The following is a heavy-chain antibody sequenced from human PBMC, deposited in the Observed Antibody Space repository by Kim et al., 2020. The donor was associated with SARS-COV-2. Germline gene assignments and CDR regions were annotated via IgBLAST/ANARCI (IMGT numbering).Heavy chain of an antibody. CDR2: IKQDGNQK. CDR1: GFTFSSYW. J-gene: IGHJ3*02. CDR3: ARDGDLYSSGKDAFVS. D-gene: IGHD6-19*01. V-gene: IGHV3-7*01. Sequence: GGSLRLSCAASGFTFSSYWMTWVRQAPGKGLEWVANIKQDGNQKYYVDSVKGRFTISRDNAKNSLYLQMTSLRAEDPAVYFCARDGDLYSSGKDAFVSWG.